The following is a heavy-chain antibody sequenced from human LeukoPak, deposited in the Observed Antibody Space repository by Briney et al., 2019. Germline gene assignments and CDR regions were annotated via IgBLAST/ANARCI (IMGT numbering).Heavy chain of an antibody. D-gene: IGHD4-17*01. Sequence: PSETLSLTCTVSGGSIISYYWSWIRQPPGKGLEWVSYISSSGSTIYYADSVKGRFTISRDNAKNSLYLQMNSLRAEDTAVYYCARRDHGDYGEEYWGQGTLVTVSS. J-gene: IGHJ4*02. CDR2: ISSSGSTI. CDR3: ARRDHGDYGEEY. CDR1: GGSIISYY. V-gene: IGHV3-11*04.